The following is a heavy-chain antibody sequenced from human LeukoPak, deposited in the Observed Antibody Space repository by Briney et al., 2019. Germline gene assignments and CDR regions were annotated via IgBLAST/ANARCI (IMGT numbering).Heavy chain of an antibody. V-gene: IGHV3-23*01. CDR3: AKDLAGTWSSWFDP. D-gene: IGHD6-13*01. CDR1: GFTFSSYG. CDR2: ISGSGGST. Sequence: GGPLRLSCAASGFTFSSYGMSWVRQAPGKGLEWVSAISGSGGSTYYADSVKGRFTISRDNSKNTLYLQMNSLRAEDTAVYYCAKDLAGTWSSWFDPWGQGTLVTVSS. J-gene: IGHJ5*02.